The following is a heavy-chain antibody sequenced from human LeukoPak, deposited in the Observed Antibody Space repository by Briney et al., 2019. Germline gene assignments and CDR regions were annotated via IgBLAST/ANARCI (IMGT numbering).Heavy chain of an antibody. CDR1: GGSFGGYY. D-gene: IGHD3-10*01. CDR3: AASLWFGIYPDY. CDR2: IYTSGST. Sequence: SETLSLTCAVYGGSFGGYYWSWIRQPAGKGLEWIGRIYTSGSTNYNPSLKSRVTISVDTSNNHLSLSLNSVTTADTAVYYCAASLWFGIYPDYWGQGSLVTVSS. V-gene: IGHV4-59*10. J-gene: IGHJ4*02.